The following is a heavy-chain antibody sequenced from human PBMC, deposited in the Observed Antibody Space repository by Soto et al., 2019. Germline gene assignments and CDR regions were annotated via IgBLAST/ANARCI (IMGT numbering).Heavy chain of an antibody. Sequence: LRLSCAASGFTFSSYSMNWVRQAPGKGLEWVSSISSSSSYIYYADSVKGRFTISRDNAKNSLYLQMNSLRAEDTAVYYCARDHGYYDSSGYYYYYGMDVWGQGTTVTVSS. CDR3: ARDHGYYDSSGYYYYYGMDV. CDR1: GFTFSSYS. D-gene: IGHD3-22*01. V-gene: IGHV3-21*01. CDR2: ISSSSSYI. J-gene: IGHJ6*02.